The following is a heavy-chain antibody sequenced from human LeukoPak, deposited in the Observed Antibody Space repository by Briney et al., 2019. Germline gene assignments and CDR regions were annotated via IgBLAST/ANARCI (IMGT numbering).Heavy chain of an antibody. V-gene: IGHV3-48*01. CDR1: GFTFSSYS. J-gene: IGHJ3*02. Sequence: GGSLRLSCAASGFTFSSYSMNWVRQAPGKGLEWISYISRSSSNIVYSDSVKGRFTISRDNAKNSLYLQMDSLRAEDTAVYYCAKYGHGSGGDAFDIWGQGTMVTVSS. CDR2: ISRSSSNI. CDR3: AKYGHGSGGDAFDI. D-gene: IGHD3-10*01.